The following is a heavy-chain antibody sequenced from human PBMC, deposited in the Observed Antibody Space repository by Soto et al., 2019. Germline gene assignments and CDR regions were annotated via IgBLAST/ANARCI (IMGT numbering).Heavy chain of an antibody. J-gene: IGHJ4*02. CDR2: IYYSGST. CDR3: ARTTTGGSGTSDY. V-gene: IGHV4-59*02. D-gene: IGHD3-10*01. Sequence: ASETLSLTCTVSGGSVSSYYWSWIRQSPGKGLEWIGYIYYSGSTNYNPSLKSRVSLTVDTSRNQFSLNVNSVTAADTAVYYCARTTTGGSGTSDYWGQGTQVTVSS. CDR1: GGSVSSYY.